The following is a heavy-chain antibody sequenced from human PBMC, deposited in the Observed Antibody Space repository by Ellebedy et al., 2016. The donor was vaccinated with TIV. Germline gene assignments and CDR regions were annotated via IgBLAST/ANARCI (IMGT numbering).Heavy chain of an antibody. CDR1: GLTFSTYW. CDR2: IYGDGSDT. J-gene: IGHJ6*02. Sequence: GGSLRLXXAASGLTFSTYWMHWVRQAPGKGLIWVSRIYGDGSDTIYADSVKGRFTISRDNAKNTLYLQMNSLRTEDTAVYYCARDYYYRMDVWGQGTTVTVSS. CDR3: ARDYYYRMDV. V-gene: IGHV3-74*01.